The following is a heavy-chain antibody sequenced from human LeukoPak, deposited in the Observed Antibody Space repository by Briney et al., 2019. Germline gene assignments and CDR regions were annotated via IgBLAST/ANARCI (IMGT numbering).Heavy chain of an antibody. Sequence: VKPSETLSLTCTVSGGSISSSSYYWGWIRRPPGKGLEWLGYIYYSGSTNYNPSLKSRVTISVDTSKNQFSLKLSSVTAADTAVYYCARARGYYPDYWGQGTLVTVSS. CDR3: ARARGYYPDY. CDR1: GGSISSSSYY. CDR2: IYYSGST. V-gene: IGHV4-61*05. J-gene: IGHJ4*02.